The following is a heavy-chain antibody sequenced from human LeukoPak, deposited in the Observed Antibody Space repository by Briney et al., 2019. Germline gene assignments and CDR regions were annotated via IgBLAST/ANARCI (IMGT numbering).Heavy chain of an antibody. CDR2: ISSNGGST. CDR1: GFTFSSYA. V-gene: IGHV3-64*01. CDR3: ARDLRD. Sequence: GGSLRLPCAASGFTFSSYAMHWVRQAPGKGLEYVSAISSNGGSTYYANSVKGRFTISRDNSKNTLYLQMGSLRAEDMAVYYCARDLRDWGQGTMVTVSS. D-gene: IGHD5-24*01. J-gene: IGHJ3*01.